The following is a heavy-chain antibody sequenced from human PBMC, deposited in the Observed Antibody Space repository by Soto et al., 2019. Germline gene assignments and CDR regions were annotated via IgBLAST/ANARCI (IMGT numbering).Heavy chain of an antibody. CDR2: IIPIFGTA. D-gene: IGHD2-15*01. J-gene: IGHJ5*02. V-gene: IGHV1-69*13. CDR3: ARAPRYGSVGSGYSVSWFDP. Sequence: GGSVPVSCTASGGAFIRSATIWGGQDPGQGLEWMGGIIPIFGTANYAQKFQGRVTITADESTSTAYMELSSLRCEDTAVYYCARAPRYGSVGSGYSVSWFDPWGQGTLVTV. CDR1: GGAFIRSA.